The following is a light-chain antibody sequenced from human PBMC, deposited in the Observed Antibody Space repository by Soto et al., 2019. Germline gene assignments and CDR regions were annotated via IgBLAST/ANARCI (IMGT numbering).Light chain of an antibody. CDR1: SSDVGGYNY. J-gene: IGLJ1*01. CDR2: DVS. V-gene: IGLV2-11*01. Sequence: QSALTQPRSVSGSPGQSVTISCTGTSSDVGGYNYVSWYQQHPGKAPKLIMYDVSKRPSGVPDRFSGSKSGKTASLTISGLQAEDEADYYCSSYTTAFFYVFGTGTKVTVL. CDR3: SSYTTAFFYV.